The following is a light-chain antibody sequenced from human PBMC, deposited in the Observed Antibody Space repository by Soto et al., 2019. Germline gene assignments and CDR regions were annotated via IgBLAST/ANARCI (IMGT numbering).Light chain of an antibody. CDR1: QYINTR. V-gene: IGKV3-11*01. CDR3: QQRSNWPPIT. Sequence: EIVFTQSPATLSSFPGDRVTLSCRARQYINTRLAWYQHRPGQAPRLLIYDASNRATGIPARFSGSGSGTDFTLTISSLEPEDFAVYYCQQRSNWPPITFGQGTRLEIK. CDR2: DAS. J-gene: IGKJ5*01.